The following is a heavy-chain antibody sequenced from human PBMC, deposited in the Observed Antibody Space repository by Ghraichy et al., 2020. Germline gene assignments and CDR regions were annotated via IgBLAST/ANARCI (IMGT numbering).Heavy chain of an antibody. CDR3: ARHRFSSGTQTD. D-gene: IGHD3-22*01. CDR2: IYYSGST. V-gene: IGHV4-59*08. CDR1: GGSISSYY. J-gene: IGHJ4*02. Sequence: ESLNISCTVSGGSISSYYWSWIRQPPGKGLEWIGYIYYSGSTSYNPSLKSRVTISVDTSKNQFSLKLSSVTAADTAVYYCARHRFSSGTQTDWGQGTLVTVSS.